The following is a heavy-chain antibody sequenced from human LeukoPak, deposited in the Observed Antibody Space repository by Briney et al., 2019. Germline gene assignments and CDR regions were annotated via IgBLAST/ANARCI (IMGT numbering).Heavy chain of an antibody. CDR3: ARDPRNDIAAAGETYFDY. D-gene: IGHD6-13*01. V-gene: IGHV4-4*07. CDR1: GGSISSYY. CDR2: IYTSGST. Sequence: SETLSLTCTVSGGSISSYYWSWIRQPAGKGLEWIGRIYTSGSTNYNPSLKSRVTMSVDTSKNQFSLKLSSVTAADTAVYYCARDPRNDIAAAGETYFDYWGQGTLVTVSS. J-gene: IGHJ4*02.